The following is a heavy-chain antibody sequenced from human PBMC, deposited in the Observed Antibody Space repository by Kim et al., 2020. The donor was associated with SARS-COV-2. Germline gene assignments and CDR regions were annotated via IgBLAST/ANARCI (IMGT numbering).Heavy chain of an antibody. CDR2: ISSHGSDE. V-gene: IGHV3-30*18. D-gene: IGHD3-10*01. Sequence: GGSLRLSCAASGFTFSGFGMHWVRQAPGQGLEWVATISSHGSDEYYGDSVKGRFTVSRDNSKNTLYLQMDSLRAEDTAVYYCAKDVYTVIRAVNYFDYWGQGTLVTVSS. J-gene: IGHJ4*01. CDR1: GFTFSGFG. CDR3: AKDVYTVIRAVNYFDY.